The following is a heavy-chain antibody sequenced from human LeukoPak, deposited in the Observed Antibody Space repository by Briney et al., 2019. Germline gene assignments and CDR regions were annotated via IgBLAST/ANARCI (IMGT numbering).Heavy chain of an antibody. J-gene: IGHJ4*02. V-gene: IGHV4-34*01. Sequence: SETLPLTCAVYGGSFSGYYWSWIRQPPGKGLEWIGEINHSGSTNYNPSLKSRVTISVDTSKNQFSLKLSSVTAADTAVYYCARARRFFDYWGQGTLVTVSS. CDR3: ARARRFFDY. CDR2: INHSGST. CDR1: GGSFSGYY.